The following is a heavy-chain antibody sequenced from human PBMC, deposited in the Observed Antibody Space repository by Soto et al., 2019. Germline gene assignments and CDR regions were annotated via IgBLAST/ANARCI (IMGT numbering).Heavy chain of an antibody. Sequence: SETLSLTCTVSGGSISSYYWTWIRQPPGKGLEWIGYIYSNGRTNYNPSLKSRVTISVDTSKNQFSLKLRSVTAADTAVYYCTSGVNWNDVSDYWGQGTLVTVSS. J-gene: IGHJ4*02. V-gene: IGHV4-59*01. CDR1: GGSISSYY. CDR2: IYSNGRT. CDR3: TSGVNWNDVSDY. D-gene: IGHD1-1*01.